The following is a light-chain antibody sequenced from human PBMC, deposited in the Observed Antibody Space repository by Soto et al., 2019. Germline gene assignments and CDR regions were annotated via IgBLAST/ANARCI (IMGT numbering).Light chain of an antibody. V-gene: IGKV3D-20*01. CDR3: QQYGSSSIT. Sequence: EIVLTQSPATLSLSPGERATLSCGASQSVRSNYLAWYQQKPGLAPRLLIYDASSRATGIPDRFTGSGSGTDFTLTISRLEPEDFAVYYCQQYGSSSITFGQGTRLEIK. J-gene: IGKJ5*01. CDR2: DAS. CDR1: QSVRSNY.